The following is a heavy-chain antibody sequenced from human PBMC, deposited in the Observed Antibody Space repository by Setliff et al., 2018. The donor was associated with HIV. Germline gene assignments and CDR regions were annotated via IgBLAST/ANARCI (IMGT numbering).Heavy chain of an antibody. CDR1: GFNFRGYN. CDR2: INWNGASV. D-gene: IGHD6-13*01. Sequence: PGGSLRLSCAVSGFNFRGYNMNWVRQAPGKGLEWVSGINWNGASVGYADSVKGRFTISRDNAKNSLYLQMNSLRAEDTAVYYCVKGYYFDYWGLGTLVTVSS. J-gene: IGHJ4*02. CDR3: VKGYYFDY. V-gene: IGHV3-20*04.